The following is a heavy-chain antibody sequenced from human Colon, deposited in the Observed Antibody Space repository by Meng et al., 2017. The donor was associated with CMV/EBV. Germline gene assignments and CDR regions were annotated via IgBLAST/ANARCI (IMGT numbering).Heavy chain of an antibody. CDR3: ARRGQV. J-gene: IGHJ4*02. V-gene: IGHV3-23*01. CDR2: ILRDGFTT. Sequence: GESLKISCVASEYTFRSYAMDWVRQAPGKGLEWVSAILRDGFTTYYADSVKGRFTISRDNSKNTLYLQMNSLRAEDTAVDFCARRGQVWGQGTLVTVSS. CDR1: EYTFRSYA.